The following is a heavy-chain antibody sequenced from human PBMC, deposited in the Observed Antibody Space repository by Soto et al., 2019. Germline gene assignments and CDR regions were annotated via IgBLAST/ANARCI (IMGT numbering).Heavy chain of an antibody. CDR2: IYWNDDP. J-gene: IGHJ3*02. CDR1: GFSLGTSGVG. D-gene: IGHD3-3*01. CDR3: AQRRDYDLWSSDHFDI. Sequence: QITLKEFGPTLVKPTQTLTLTCTFSGFSLGTSGVGVGWIRQPPGKPLEWLALIYWNDDPRYNPFLKSRLTITKDTSKYQVVLTMTNVDTVDTGKYYCAQRRDYDLWSSDHFDIWGQGTMVTVSS. V-gene: IGHV2-5*01.